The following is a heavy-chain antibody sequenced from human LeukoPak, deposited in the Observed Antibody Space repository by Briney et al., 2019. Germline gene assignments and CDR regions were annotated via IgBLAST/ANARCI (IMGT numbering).Heavy chain of an antibody. CDR3: ARGSEGYCSGGGCYYGMDV. J-gene: IGHJ6*01. Sequence: GGSLRLSCAASGFTFNSYWMHWVRQAPGKGLEWVSYISSSSSYIYYADSVKGRFTISRDNAENSLYLQMNSLRAEDTAVYYCARGSEGYCSGGGCYYGMDVWGQGTTVTVSS. CDR1: GFTFNSYW. D-gene: IGHD2-15*01. V-gene: IGHV3-21*01. CDR2: ISSSSSYI.